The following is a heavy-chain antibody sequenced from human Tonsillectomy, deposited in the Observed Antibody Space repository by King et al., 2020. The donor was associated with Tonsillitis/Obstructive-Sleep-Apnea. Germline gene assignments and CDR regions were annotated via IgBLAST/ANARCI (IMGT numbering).Heavy chain of an antibody. J-gene: IGHJ4*02. D-gene: IGHD3-3*01. Sequence: VPLVASGGGVVPPGRSLRLSCAASGFAFRRYPLHWVRQAPGPGLEWVAVISSDGSNKSYADSVKGRFTISRDNSKNTLYLQMNSLRAEDTAVYYCARDAVEYDFWRGYFDYWGQGTLVTVSS. V-gene: IGHV3-30*01. CDR1: GFAFRRYP. CDR2: ISSDGSNK. CDR3: ARDAVEYDFWRGYFDY.